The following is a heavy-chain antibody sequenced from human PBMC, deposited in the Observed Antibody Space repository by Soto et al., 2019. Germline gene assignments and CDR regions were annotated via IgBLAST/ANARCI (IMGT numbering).Heavy chain of an antibody. V-gene: IGHV1-8*01. CDR2: MNTNSGNT. D-gene: IGHD3-10*01. J-gene: IGHJ5*02. Sequence: QVQLVQSGAEVKKPGASVKVSCKASGYTFTSFDINWVRQATGQGLEWMGWMNTNSGNTGYAQKIQGRVTMTRNTSISTAYMELSSLRSEDTAAYHCARGPIYGSGSYLSDPWGQGTLVTVSS. CDR3: ARGPIYGSGSYLSDP. CDR1: GYTFTSFD.